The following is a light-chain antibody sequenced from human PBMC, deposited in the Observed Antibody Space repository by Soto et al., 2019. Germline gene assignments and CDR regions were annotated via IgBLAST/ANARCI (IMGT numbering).Light chain of an antibody. V-gene: IGLV2-14*01. Sequence: QSVLTQPASVSGSPGQSITISCTGTSSDVGGYNYVSWYQQHPGKAPKLMIYEVSNRPSGVSNRFSGSKSGNTASLTISGLQAEDEVDYYCSSYTSSSTQFGGGTKLTVL. CDR2: EVS. CDR1: SSDVGGYNY. J-gene: IGLJ3*02. CDR3: SSYTSSSTQ.